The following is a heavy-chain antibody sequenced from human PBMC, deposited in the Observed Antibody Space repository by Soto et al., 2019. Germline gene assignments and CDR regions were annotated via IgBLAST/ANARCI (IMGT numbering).Heavy chain of an antibody. Sequence: SETLSLTCTVSGGSVSSYYWDWIRQPPGKGLEWIGYVYYSGSATYNPSLKSRVTISVDTAKDQFSLKLRSVTAADTAVYYCARTNWNANWFDPWGQGTLVTVSS. CDR3: ARTNWNANWFDP. D-gene: IGHD1-20*01. J-gene: IGHJ5*02. CDR2: VYYSGSA. CDR1: GGSVSSYY. V-gene: IGHV4-59*02.